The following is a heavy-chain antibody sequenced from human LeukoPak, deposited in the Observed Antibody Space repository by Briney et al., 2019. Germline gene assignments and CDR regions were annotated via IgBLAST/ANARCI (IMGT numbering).Heavy chain of an antibody. J-gene: IGHJ4*02. CDR1: GYTFTGYY. CDR3: ARDLESERTYYDFWSGYYMGY. D-gene: IGHD3-3*01. Sequence: ASVKVSCKASGYTFTGYYMHWVRQAPGQGLEWMGRINPNSGGTNYAQKFQGRVTMTRDTSISTAYMELSRLRSDDTAVYYCARDLESERTYYDFWSGYYMGYWGQGTLVTVSS. V-gene: IGHV1-2*06. CDR2: INPNSGGT.